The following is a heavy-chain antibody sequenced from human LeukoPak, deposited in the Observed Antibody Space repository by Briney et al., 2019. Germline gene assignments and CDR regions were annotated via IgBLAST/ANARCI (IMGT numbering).Heavy chain of an antibody. CDR2: IYYSGST. Sequence: PSETLSLTCAVYGGSFSGYYWSWIRQPPGKGLEWIGYIYYSGSTNYNPSLKSRVTISVDTSKNQFSLKLSSVTAADTAVYYCAREGNRYYDFWSGYYPGGWFDPWGQGTLVTVSS. CDR3: AREGNRYYDFWSGYYPGGWFDP. J-gene: IGHJ5*02. V-gene: IGHV4-59*01. D-gene: IGHD3-3*01. CDR1: GGSFSGYY.